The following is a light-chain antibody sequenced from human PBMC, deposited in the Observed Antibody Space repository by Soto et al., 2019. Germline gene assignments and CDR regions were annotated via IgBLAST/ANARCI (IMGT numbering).Light chain of an antibody. V-gene: IGLV2-14*01. Sequence: QSALTQPASVSGSPGQSITISCTGTSSDVGSYNYVSWYQQHPGKAPKLMIYEVSNRPSGVSNRFSGSKSGNTAYLTISGLQAEDEADYYCSSYSDSDTKVFGTGTKVTVL. CDR3: SSYSDSDTKV. CDR1: SSDVGSYNY. J-gene: IGLJ1*01. CDR2: EVS.